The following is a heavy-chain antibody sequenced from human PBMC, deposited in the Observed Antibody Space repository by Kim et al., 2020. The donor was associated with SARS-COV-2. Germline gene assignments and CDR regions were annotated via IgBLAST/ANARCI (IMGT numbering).Heavy chain of an antibody. V-gene: IGHV4-34*01. CDR1: GGSFSGYY. J-gene: IGHJ3*02. Sequence: SETLSLTCAVYGGSFSGYYWSWIRQPPGKGLEWIGEINHSGSTNYNPSLKSRVTISVDTSKNQFSLKLSSVTAADTAVYYCARGRVGVGATGDAFDIWGQGTMVTVSS. CDR3: ARGRVGVGATGDAFDI. D-gene: IGHD1-26*01. CDR2: INHSGST.